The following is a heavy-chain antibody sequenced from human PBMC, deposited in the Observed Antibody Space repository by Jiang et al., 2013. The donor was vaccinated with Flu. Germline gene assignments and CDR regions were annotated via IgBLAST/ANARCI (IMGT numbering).Heavy chain of an antibody. V-gene: IGHV1-69*01. J-gene: IGHJ5*02. CDR2: IIPIFGTA. CDR3: ASQSDRRIQHRTEGFDP. Sequence: GAEVKKPGSSVKVSCKASGGTFSSYAISWVRQAPGQGLEWMGGIIPIFGTANYAQKFQGRVTITADESTSTAYMELSSLRSEDTAVYYCASQSDRRIQHRTEGFDPWGQGTLVTVSS. CDR1: GGTFSSYA. D-gene: IGHD1-1*01.